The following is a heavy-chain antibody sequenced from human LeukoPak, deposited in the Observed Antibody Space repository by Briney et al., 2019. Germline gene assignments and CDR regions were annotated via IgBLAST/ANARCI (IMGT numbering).Heavy chain of an antibody. Sequence: SETLSLTCTVSGGSISSYYWSWIRQPPGKGLEWIGYIYYSGSTNHNPSLKSRVTISVDTSKNQFSLKLSSVTAADTAVYYCARTRLETDEFYFDYWGQGTLVTVSS. J-gene: IGHJ4*02. CDR1: GGSISSYY. D-gene: IGHD3-10*01. V-gene: IGHV4-59*01. CDR2: IYYSGST. CDR3: ARTRLETDEFYFDY.